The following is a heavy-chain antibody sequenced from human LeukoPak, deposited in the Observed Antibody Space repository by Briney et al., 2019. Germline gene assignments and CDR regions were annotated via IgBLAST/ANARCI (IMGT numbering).Heavy chain of an antibody. CDR1: GGSFSGYY. V-gene: IGHV4-34*01. CDR3: ARHPSRLYCSGGSYPYYFDY. J-gene: IGHJ4*02. CDR2: INHSGST. D-gene: IGHD2-15*01. Sequence: SETLSLTCAVYGGSFSGYYWSWIRQPPGKGLEWIGEINHSGSTNYNPSLKSRVTISVDTSKNQFSLKLRSVTAADTAVYYCARHPSRLYCSGGSYPYYFDYWGQGTLVTVSS.